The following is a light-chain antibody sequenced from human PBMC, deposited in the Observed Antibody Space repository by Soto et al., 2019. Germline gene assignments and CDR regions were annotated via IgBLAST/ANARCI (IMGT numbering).Light chain of an antibody. V-gene: IGKV1-5*03. CDR1: QSISTY. CDR3: QQYNSYPWT. CDR2: EAS. Sequence: DIQVSQSPSTVSASVGDRVSITCRASQSISTYLAWYQQKPGKAPKLLIYEASSLESGVPSRFSGSGSGTEFTLTISSLQPDDFAPYYCQQYNSYPWTFGQGAKADIK. J-gene: IGKJ1*01.